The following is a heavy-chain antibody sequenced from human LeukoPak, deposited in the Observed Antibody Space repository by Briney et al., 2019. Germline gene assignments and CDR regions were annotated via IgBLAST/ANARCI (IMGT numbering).Heavy chain of an antibody. D-gene: IGHD3-22*01. J-gene: IGHJ4*02. CDR3: ATYYYDSSGYYYFDY. Sequence: PGGTLRLSCAASEFAFRDHWRTWVRHTPGKGLEWVANIAEDGIRKYYVDSVKGRFTISRDNAKNSLYLQMNSLRAEDTAVYYCATYYYDSSGYYYFDYWGQGTLVTVSS. CDR1: EFAFRDHW. CDR2: IAEDGIRK. V-gene: IGHV3-7*01.